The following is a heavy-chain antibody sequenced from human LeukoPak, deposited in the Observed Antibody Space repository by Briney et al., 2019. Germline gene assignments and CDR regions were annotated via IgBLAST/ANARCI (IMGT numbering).Heavy chain of an antibody. CDR1: GGSFSGYY. Sequence: SETLSLTGAGYGGSFSGYYWSWIRQPPGKGLEWIGEINHSGSTNYNPSLKSRVTISVDTSKNQFSLKLSSVTAADTAVYYCARVRITMVRGVNYFDYWGQGTLVTVSS. J-gene: IGHJ4*02. CDR2: INHSGST. V-gene: IGHV4-34*01. CDR3: ARVRITMVRGVNYFDY. D-gene: IGHD3-10*01.